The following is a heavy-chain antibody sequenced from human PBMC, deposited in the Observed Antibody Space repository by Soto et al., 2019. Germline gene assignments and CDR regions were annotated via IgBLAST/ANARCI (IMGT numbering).Heavy chain of an antibody. Sequence: QVQLVESGGGVVQPGRSLRLSCAASGFVFSTYGMHWVRQAPGKGLEWVALIWYDGSYKYYADSVKGRFTISRDNSKSTLYLQMHSLRVEDTAMYYCARADTVIGVLVVDVWGQGTTVTVSS. D-gene: IGHD2-21*01. J-gene: IGHJ6*02. CDR3: ARADTVIGVLVVDV. CDR2: IWYDGSYK. CDR1: GFVFSTYG. V-gene: IGHV3-33*01.